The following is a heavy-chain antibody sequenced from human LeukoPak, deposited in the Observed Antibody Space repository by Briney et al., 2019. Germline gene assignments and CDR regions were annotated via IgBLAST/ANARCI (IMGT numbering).Heavy chain of an antibody. CDR3: ATDKPYYYDSSGYRY. Sequence: ASVKVSFKVSGYTLTELSMHWVRQAPGKGLGWMGGFDPEDGETIYAQKFQGRVTMTEDTSTDTAYMELSRLRSEDTAVYHCATDKPYYYDSSGYRYWGQGTLVTVSS. CDR1: GYTLTELS. V-gene: IGHV1-24*01. J-gene: IGHJ4*02. D-gene: IGHD3-22*01. CDR2: FDPEDGET.